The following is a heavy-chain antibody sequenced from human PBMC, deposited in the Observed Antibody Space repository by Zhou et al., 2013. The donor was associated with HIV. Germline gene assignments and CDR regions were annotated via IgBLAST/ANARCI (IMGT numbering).Heavy chain of an antibody. J-gene: IGHJ6*02. CDR2: IRAYNGQT. V-gene: IGHV1-18*01. D-gene: IGHD3-16*01. CDR1: GYTFAAYG. CDR3: ARRGGMGGYFQYYGLDV. Sequence: QVQLVQSGGEVKKPGASVKISCKTAGYTFAAYGISWVRQAPGQGLEWMGWIRAYNGQTDYEESLHGRLTMTTDTSTSTVYMELRSLTSDDTGVYYCARRGGMGGYFQYYGLDVWGQGTTVIVSS.